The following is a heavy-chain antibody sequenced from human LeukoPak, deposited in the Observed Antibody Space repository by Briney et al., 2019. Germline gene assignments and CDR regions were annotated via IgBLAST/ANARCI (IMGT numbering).Heavy chain of an antibody. CDR2: ISSDGSNK. D-gene: IGHD4-17*01. CDR3: AKNWDYGAS. CDR1: GFTFSSYG. V-gene: IGHV3-30*18. Sequence: GGSLRLSCAASGFTFSSYGMHWVRQAPAKGLEWVAVISSDGSNKYYADSVKGRFTISRDNSRNTLYLQMDSLRAEDTALYYCAKNWDYGASWGQGTLVTVSS. J-gene: IGHJ4*02.